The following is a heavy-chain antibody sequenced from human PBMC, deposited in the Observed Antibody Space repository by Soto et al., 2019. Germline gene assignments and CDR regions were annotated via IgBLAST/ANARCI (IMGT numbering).Heavy chain of an antibody. D-gene: IGHD4-4*01. CDR1: GFTFSGSA. V-gene: IGHV3-73*01. J-gene: IGHJ4*02. CDR2: IRSKANSYAT. Sequence: GGSLRLSCAASGFTFSGSAMHWVRQASGKGLEWVGRIRSKANSYATAYAASVKGRFTISRDDSKNTAYLQMNSLKTEDTAVYYCTASPRATVTTFSVWGQGTLVTVSS. CDR3: TASPRATVTTFSV.